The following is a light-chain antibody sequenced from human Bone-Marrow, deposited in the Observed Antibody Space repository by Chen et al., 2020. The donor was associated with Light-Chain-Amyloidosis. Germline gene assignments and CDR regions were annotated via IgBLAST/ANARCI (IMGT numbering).Light chain of an antibody. CDR2: EVT. Sequence: QSALTQPPSASGSPGQSVTISCSGTVSDIGGYDYVSWYHQQPGRAPKLIIYEVTKRPSGVPRRFSAATAGSTASLAVSGLQAEDEGDYYCSSYAGKNNVVFGGGTKLTV. CDR1: VSDIGGYDY. CDR3: SSYAGKNNVV. V-gene: IGLV2-8*01. J-gene: IGLJ2*01.